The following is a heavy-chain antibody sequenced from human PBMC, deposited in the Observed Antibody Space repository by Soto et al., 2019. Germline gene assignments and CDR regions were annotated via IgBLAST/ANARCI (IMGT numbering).Heavy chain of an antibody. D-gene: IGHD3-22*01. J-gene: IGHJ4*02. CDR3: ARALNRYYYDSSGSFGPS. CDR1: GGSISSGGYY. V-gene: IGHV4-31*03. Sequence: SETLSLTCTVSGGSISSGGYYWSWIRQHPGKGLEWIGYIYYSGSTYYNPSLKSRVTISVDTSKNQFSLKLSSVTAADTAVYYCARALNRYYYDSSGSFGPSWGQGTLVTVSS. CDR2: IYYSGST.